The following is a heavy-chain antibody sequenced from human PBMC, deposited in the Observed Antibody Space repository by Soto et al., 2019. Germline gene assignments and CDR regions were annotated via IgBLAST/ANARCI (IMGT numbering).Heavy chain of an antibody. Sequence: QLQLQESGPGLVKPSETLSLTCSVSGGSISSSSYNWGWIRQPPGKGLEWIGSIYYSGSTYYNPSLRSRVTISKDTSKGQFALKLTSVTAADSAVYYCARRDGAFDVWGQGTMVTVSS. J-gene: IGHJ3*01. CDR1: GGSISSSSYN. V-gene: IGHV4-39*01. CDR2: IYYSGST. CDR3: ARRDGAFDV.